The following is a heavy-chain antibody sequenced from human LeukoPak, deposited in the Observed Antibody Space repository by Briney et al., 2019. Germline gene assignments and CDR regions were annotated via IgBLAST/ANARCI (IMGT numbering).Heavy chain of an antibody. CDR3: ATARSVVVAASWVYYYYYMDV. D-gene: IGHD2-15*01. CDR1: GYTFTGYY. CDR2: IIPIFGTA. V-gene: IGHV1-69*06. J-gene: IGHJ6*03. Sequence: GASVKVSCKASGYTFTGYYMHWVRQAPGQGLEWMGGIIPIFGTANYAQKFQGRVTITADKSMSTAYMELSSLRSEDTAVYYCATARSVVVAASWVYYYYYMDVWGKGTTVTVSS.